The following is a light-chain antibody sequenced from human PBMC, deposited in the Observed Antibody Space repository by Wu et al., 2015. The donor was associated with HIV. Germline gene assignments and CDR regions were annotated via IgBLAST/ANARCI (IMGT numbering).Light chain of an antibody. CDR3: QQYKSFSYT. CDR2: KAS. V-gene: IGKV1-5*03. Sequence: DIQMTQSPSTLSASVGDRVTITCRASQNFGDWLAWYQQIPGKAPRLLIYKASSLESGVPSRFSGSGSGTEFTLTISSLQPDDFASYYCQQYKSFSYTFGQGTKLEIK. J-gene: IGKJ2*01. CDR1: QNFGDW.